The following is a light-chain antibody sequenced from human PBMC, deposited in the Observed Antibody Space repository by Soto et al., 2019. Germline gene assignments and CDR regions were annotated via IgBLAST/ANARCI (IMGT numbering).Light chain of an antibody. J-gene: IGKJ2*01. Sequence: DIVMTQSPDSLAVSLGERATINCKSSQSVLYSSSNKNYLAWYQQKPGQPPNLLIYWASTRESGVPDRFSGRGSGTDFTLTISSLQAEDVAVYYCQQYYTTPLTFCQGTKLEIK. V-gene: IGKV4-1*01. CDR2: WAS. CDR3: QQYYTTPLT. CDR1: QSVLYSSSNKNY.